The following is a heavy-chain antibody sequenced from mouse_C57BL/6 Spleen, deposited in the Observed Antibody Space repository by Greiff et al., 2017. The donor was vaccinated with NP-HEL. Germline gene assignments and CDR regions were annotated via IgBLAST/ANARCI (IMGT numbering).Heavy chain of an antibody. J-gene: IGHJ1*03. CDR3: ARIGVRDGYCDV. Sequence: QVQLQQPGAELVKPGASVKLSCKASGYTFTSYWMQWVKQRPGQGLEWIGEIDPSDSYTNYNQKFKGKATLTVDTSSSTAYMQLSSLTSEDSAVYYCARIGVRDGYCDVWGTGTTVTVSS. CDR2: IDPSDSYT. CDR1: GYTFTSYW. V-gene: IGHV1-50*01. D-gene: IGHD2-14*01.